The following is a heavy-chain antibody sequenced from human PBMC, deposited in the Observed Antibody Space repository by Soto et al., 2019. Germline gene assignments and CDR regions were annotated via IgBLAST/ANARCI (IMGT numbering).Heavy chain of an antibody. CDR1: GFTFSSYG. CDR3: ARAPRDTSFFGGVISFGYYGMDV. J-gene: IGHJ6*02. V-gene: IGHV3-30*03. CDR2: ISYDRSNQ. Sequence: GGSLRLSCAASGFTFSSYGMHWVRQAPGKGLEWVAVISYDRSNQYYADSVKGRFTMTRDTSTSTVYMELSSLRSEDTAVYYCARAPRDTSFFGGVISFGYYGMDVWGQGTTVTVSS. D-gene: IGHD3-16*01.